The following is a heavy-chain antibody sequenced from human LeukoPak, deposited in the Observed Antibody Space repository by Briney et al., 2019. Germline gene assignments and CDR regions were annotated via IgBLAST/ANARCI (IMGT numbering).Heavy chain of an antibody. D-gene: IGHD3-22*01. V-gene: IGHV4-38-2*02. J-gene: IGHJ4*02. CDR2: IYHSGNT. CDR3: ARADYYDSSGYYFDY. Sequence: SETLSLICTVSAYSISSGYYWGWIRQAPGKGLEWIGSIYHSGNTYYNPSLKSRVTISVDTSKNQFSLKLNSVTAADTAVYYCARADYYDSSGYYFDYWGQGTLVTVSS. CDR1: AYSISSGYY.